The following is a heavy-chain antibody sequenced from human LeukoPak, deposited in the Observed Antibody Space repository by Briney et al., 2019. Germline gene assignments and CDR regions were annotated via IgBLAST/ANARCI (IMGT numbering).Heavy chain of an antibody. CDR1: GFTVSSNS. CDR2: IYYSGST. CDR3: ARFGGTLDY. J-gene: IGHJ4*02. D-gene: IGHD4-23*01. Sequence: GSLRLSCTVSGFTVSSNSMSWIRQPPGKGLEWIGYIYYSGSTNYNPSLKSRVTISVDTSKNQFSLKLSSVTAADTAVYYCARFGGTLDYWGQGTLVTVSS. V-gene: IGHV4-59*02.